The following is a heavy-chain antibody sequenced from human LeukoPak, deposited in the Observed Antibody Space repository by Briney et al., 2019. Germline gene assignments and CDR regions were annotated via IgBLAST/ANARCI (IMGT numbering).Heavy chain of an antibody. CDR2: ISNDGTIK. D-gene: IGHD5-18*01. CDR1: GFTFNTFG. Sequence: GGSLRLSCAASGFTFNTFGMHWVCQAPGRGLEWVAVISNDGTIKYYADSVTGRFTVSRDNSKNTVYLQMDSLRAEDTAVYYCAREWSGYSFDYWGQGALVAVPS. V-gene: IGHV3-30*03. CDR3: AREWSGYSFDY. J-gene: IGHJ4*02.